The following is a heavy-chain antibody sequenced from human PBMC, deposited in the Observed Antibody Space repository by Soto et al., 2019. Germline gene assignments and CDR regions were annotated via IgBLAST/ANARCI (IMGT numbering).Heavy chain of an antibody. D-gene: IGHD2-15*01. V-gene: IGHV4-30-4*01. J-gene: IGHJ5*02. CDR3: ARYCSGGSCSSNWFDP. CDR2: IYYSGST. CDR1: GGSISSGDYY. Sequence: PSETLSLTCTVSGGSISSGDYYWSWIRQPPGKGLEWIGYIYYSGSTYYNPSLKSRVTISVDTSKNQFSLKLSSVTAADTAVYYCARYCSGGSCSSNWFDPWGQGTLVTVSS.